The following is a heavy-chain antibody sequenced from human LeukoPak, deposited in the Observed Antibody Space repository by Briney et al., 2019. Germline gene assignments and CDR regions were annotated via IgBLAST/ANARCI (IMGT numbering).Heavy chain of an antibody. J-gene: IGHJ4*02. CDR3: ARGETSIAVAGEIDY. CDR1: GFTFSNAW. V-gene: IGHV3-15*01. Sequence: GGSLRLSCAASGFTFSNAWMTWVRQAPGKGLEWVGRIKTKTEGGTTDYAAPVKGRFTISRDDSKNTLYLQMNSLRAEDTAVYYCARGETSIAVAGEIDYWGQGTLVTVSS. D-gene: IGHD6-19*01. CDR2: IKTKTEGGTT.